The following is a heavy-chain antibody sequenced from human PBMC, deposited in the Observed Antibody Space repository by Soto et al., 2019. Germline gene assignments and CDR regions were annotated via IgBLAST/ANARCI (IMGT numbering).Heavy chain of an antibody. D-gene: IGHD5-18*01. CDR3: AKMSGIGTAMVKAKYYFDY. Sequence: GGSLRLSCAASGFTFSSYAMSWVRQAPGKGLEWVSAISGSGGSTYYADSVKGRFTISRDNSKNTLYLQMNSLRAEDTAVYYCAKMSGIGTAMVKAKYYFDYWGQGTLVTVSS. V-gene: IGHV3-23*01. CDR2: ISGSGGST. CDR1: GFTFSSYA. J-gene: IGHJ4*02.